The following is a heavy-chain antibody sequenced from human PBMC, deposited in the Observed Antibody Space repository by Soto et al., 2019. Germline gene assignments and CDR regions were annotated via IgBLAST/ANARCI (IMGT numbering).Heavy chain of an antibody. J-gene: IGHJ5*02. Sequence: PSQTLALTGAIAGYSVSSNTASFNCVRHSPSRCLEWLGRTYSRSKWYNDYAVSVKSRIIINPDTSKNQFSLQLNSVTPEDTAVYYCAKGDNLGPKTGYAFDPWGQGILVTVSS. CDR1: GYSVSSNTAS. CDR2: TYSRSKWYN. D-gene: IGHD5-12*01. V-gene: IGHV6-1*01. CDR3: AKGDNLGPKTGYAFDP.